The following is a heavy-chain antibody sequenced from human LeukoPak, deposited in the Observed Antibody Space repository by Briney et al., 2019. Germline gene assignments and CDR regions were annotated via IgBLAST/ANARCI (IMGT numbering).Heavy chain of an antibody. CDR3: TTEID. D-gene: IGHD1-14*01. J-gene: IGHJ4*02. CDR1: GFTFTTYS. Sequence: GGSLRLSCAASGFTFTTYSINWVRQAPGKGLEWVSSISSSSTYIYYADSVKGRFTISRDNAKNSLYLQMNSLKTEDTAVYYCTTEIDWGQGTLVTVSS. V-gene: IGHV3-21*03. CDR2: ISSSSTYI.